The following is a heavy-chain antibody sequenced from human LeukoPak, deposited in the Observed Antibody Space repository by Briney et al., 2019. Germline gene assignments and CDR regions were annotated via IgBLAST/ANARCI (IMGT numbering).Heavy chain of an antibody. CDR3: AKDGGSSGSDY. CDR2: ISGSGGST. Sequence: SWVRQAPGKGLEWVSAISGSGGSTYYADSVKGRFTISRDNSKNTLYLQMNSLRAEDTAVYYCAKDGGSSGSDYWGQGTLVTVSS. J-gene: IGHJ4*02. D-gene: IGHD3-22*01. V-gene: IGHV3-23*01.